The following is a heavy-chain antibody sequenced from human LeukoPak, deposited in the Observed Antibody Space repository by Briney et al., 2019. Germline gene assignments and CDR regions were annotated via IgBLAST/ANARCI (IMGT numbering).Heavy chain of an antibody. Sequence: GGSLTLFCAPSGFTFSSYWMSWVRQAPGKGLEWVANIKQDGSERYYVDSVKGRFTISRDSAKNSLYLQMNSLRAVDTAVYYCARGPSGGNGFSYWGLGTLVTVSS. D-gene: IGHD2-15*01. J-gene: IGHJ4*02. CDR2: IKQDGSER. V-gene: IGHV3-7*04. CDR3: ARGPSGGNGFSY. CDR1: GFTFSSYW.